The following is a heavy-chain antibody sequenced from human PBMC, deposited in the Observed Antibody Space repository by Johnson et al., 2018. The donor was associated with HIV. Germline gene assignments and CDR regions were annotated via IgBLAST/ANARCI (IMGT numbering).Heavy chain of an antibody. J-gene: IGHJ3*01. CDR2: IRYDGDIT. CDR3: AKGHSSGYPKDAFDL. D-gene: IGHD3-22*01. Sequence: QVQLVESGGGVVQPGKSLRLSCVASGFTFSSYGMHWVRQAPGKGLEWVAFIRYDGDITYYVDSVKGRFTISRDNSKNTLYLQMNSLRTEDTAMYYCAKGHSSGYPKDAFDLWGQGTIVTVSS. V-gene: IGHV3-30*02. CDR1: GFTFSSYG.